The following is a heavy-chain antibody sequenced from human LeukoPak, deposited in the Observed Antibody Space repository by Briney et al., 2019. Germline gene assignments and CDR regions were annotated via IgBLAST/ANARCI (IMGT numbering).Heavy chain of an antibody. Sequence: SQTLSLTCAISGDSVSGGSAGWNWIRQSPSRGLEWLGRIYYRSKWYSDYAISLKSRITINPDTSRNQFSLQLNSVTHDDTAVYYCTGGGLVRGTLHWFDPWGQGTLVTVS. D-gene: IGHD3-10*01. V-gene: IGHV6-1*01. CDR2: IYYRSKWYS. CDR3: TGGGLVRGTLHWFDP. J-gene: IGHJ5*02. CDR1: GDSVSGGSAG.